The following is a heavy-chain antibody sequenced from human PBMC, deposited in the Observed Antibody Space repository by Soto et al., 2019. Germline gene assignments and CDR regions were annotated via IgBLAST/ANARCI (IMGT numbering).Heavy chain of an antibody. D-gene: IGHD3-10*01. CDR3: ARVEAVRGVANYYYGMDV. J-gene: IGHJ6*02. CDR2: INHSGST. CDR1: GGSFSGYY. Sequence: SETLSLTCAVYGGSFSGYYWSWIRQPPGKGLEWIGEINHSGSTNYNPSLKSRVTISVDTSKNQFSLKLSSVTAADTAVYYCARVEAVRGVANYYYGMDVWGQGTTVTVSS. V-gene: IGHV4-34*09.